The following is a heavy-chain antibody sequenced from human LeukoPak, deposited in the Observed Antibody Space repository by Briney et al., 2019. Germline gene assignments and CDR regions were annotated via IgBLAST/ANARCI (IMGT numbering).Heavy chain of an antibody. Sequence: PGGSLRLSCAASGFTFSSYAMSWVRQAPGKRLEWVSAISGSGGSTYYADSVKGRFTISRDNSKNTLYLQMNSLRAEDTAVYYCARDMWSVAGDYYYYYGMDVWGQGTTVTVSS. D-gene: IGHD6-19*01. V-gene: IGHV3-23*01. CDR3: ARDMWSVAGDYYYYYGMDV. CDR1: GFTFSSYA. CDR2: ISGSGGST. J-gene: IGHJ6*02.